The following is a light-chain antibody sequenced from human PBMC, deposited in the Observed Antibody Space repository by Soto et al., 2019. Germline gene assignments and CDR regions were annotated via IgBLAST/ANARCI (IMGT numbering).Light chain of an antibody. CDR1: QNVRNNY. Sequence: EIVLTQSPGTMSLSPGERAILSCRASQNVRNNYLAWYQQRPGQAPRLLIYDVSTRATGIPDRFSGSGSGTNFSLTISRLEHEDFAVYFCQQNSYSPFTFGRGTKLEI. V-gene: IGKV3-20*01. CDR2: DVS. J-gene: IGKJ2*01. CDR3: QQNSYSPFT.